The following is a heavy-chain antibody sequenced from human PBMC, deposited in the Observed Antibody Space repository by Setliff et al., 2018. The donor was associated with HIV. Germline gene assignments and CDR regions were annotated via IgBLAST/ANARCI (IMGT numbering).Heavy chain of an antibody. CDR2: IYHRGNT. J-gene: IGHJ4*02. CDR1: GGTIASGGYY. Sequence: PSETLSLTCTVSGGTIASGGYYWTWIRQHPGKGLEWIGFIYHRGNTHYNSSLRGRLTISVDTSKNQFSLRLSSVTAADTAVYYCARKSMVTTEPLRYWGQGIQVTVSS. V-gene: IGHV4-31*03. D-gene: IGHD4-17*01. CDR3: ARKSMVTTEPLRY.